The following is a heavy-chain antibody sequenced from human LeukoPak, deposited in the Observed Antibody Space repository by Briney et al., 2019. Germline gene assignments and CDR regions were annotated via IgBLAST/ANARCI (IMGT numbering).Heavy chain of an antibody. CDR3: ARAKLGGTFFDI. J-gene: IGHJ3*02. CDR1: GFPFSDHE. V-gene: IGHV3-48*03. Sequence: GGSLRLSCAASGFPFSDHEMNWVRQAPGKGLEWVSYISSSGSDKYYPDSVKGRFTISRDNAKNSLYLQMNSLRAEDTAVYYCARAKLGGTFFDIWGQGTMITVSS. CDR2: ISSSGSDK. D-gene: IGHD7-27*01.